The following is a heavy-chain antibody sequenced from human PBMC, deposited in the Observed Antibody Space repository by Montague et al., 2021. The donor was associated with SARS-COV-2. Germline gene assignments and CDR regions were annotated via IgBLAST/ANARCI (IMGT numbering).Heavy chain of an antibody. J-gene: IGHJ4*02. D-gene: IGHD3-10*01. CDR2: IFYSGST. Sequence: SETLSLTCTVSGGSISTFYWSWIRQPPGKGLEWIGNIFYSGSTSYNPSLKSRVTISVDTSKNQFSLGLTSVTAADTVVYYCARGRFVDYWGQGTLVTVSS. V-gene: IGHV4-59*01. CDR3: ARGRFVDY. CDR1: GGSISTFY.